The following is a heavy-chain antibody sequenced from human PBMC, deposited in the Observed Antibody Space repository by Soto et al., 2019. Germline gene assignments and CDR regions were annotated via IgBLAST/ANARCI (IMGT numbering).Heavy chain of an antibody. CDR1: GFTFSSYS. CDR2: ISGSGATT. J-gene: IGHJ3*02. V-gene: IGHV3-23*01. D-gene: IGHD3-16*01. Sequence: EVHLLESGGGLAQPGGSLRLSCAASGFTFSSYSMNWVRQAPGKGLEWVSIISGSGATTFYADSVKGRFTISRDNSKNSLFLQMNSLRAEDTAVYYCAKVIDWGVSRCDDGIDIWGHGTMVTVS. CDR3: AKVIDWGVSRCDDGIDI.